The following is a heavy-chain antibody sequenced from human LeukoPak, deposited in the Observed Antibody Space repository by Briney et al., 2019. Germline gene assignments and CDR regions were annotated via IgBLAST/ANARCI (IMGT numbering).Heavy chain of an antibody. CDR2: INSDGSST. J-gene: IGHJ6*03. CDR3: ASQKRTTVTTGGYYYMDV. D-gene: IGHD4-17*01. Sequence: AGSLRLSCAAPGFTFSSYWMHWVRHAPGKGLVWVSRINSDGSSTSYADSVKGRFTISRDNAKNTLYLQMNSLRAEDTAVYYCASQKRTTVTTGGYYYMDVWGKGTTVTVSS. CDR1: GFTFSSYW. V-gene: IGHV3-74*01.